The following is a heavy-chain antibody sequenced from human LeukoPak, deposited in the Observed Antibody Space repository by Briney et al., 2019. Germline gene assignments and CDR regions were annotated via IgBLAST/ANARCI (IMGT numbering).Heavy chain of an antibody. Sequence: PGGSLRLSCAASGFTFSSYEMNWVRQAPGKGLEWVSYISSSGSTIYYADSVKGRFTISRDNAKNSLYLQMNSLRAEDTAVYYCARDSGYDFRGPGDWFDPWGQGTLVTVSS. CDR3: ARDSGYDFRGPGDWFDP. CDR1: GFTFSSYE. D-gene: IGHD5-12*01. J-gene: IGHJ5*02. V-gene: IGHV3-48*03. CDR2: ISSSGSTI.